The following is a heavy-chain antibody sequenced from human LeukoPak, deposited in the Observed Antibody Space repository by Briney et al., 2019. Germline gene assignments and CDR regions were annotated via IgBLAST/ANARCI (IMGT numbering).Heavy chain of an antibody. D-gene: IGHD1-26*01. CDR1: GFTFDDYT. Sequence: PGGSLRLSCAASGFTFDDYTMHWVRQAPGKGLEWVSLISWDGGSTYYADSVKGRFTISRDNSKNTLYLQMNSLRAEDTAVYYCARDQWEATECYFDYWGQGTLVTVSS. CDR2: ISWDGGST. V-gene: IGHV3-43*01. CDR3: ARDQWEATECYFDY. J-gene: IGHJ4*02.